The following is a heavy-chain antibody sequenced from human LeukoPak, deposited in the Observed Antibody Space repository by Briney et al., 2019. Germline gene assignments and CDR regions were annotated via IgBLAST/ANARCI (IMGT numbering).Heavy chain of an antibody. D-gene: IGHD3-10*01. CDR1: GYTFTGYY. V-gene: IGHV1-2*02. Sequence: ASVKVSCKASGYTFTGYYMHWVRQAPGQGLEWMGWINPNSGGTNYAQKFQGRVTMTRDTSTSTVYMELSSLGSEDTAVYYCARDGDGRMVRGVSYFDYWGQGTLVTASS. J-gene: IGHJ4*02. CDR2: INPNSGGT. CDR3: ARDGDGRMVRGVSYFDY.